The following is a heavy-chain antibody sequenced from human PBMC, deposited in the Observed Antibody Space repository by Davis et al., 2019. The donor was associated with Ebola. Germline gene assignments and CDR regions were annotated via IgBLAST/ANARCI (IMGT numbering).Heavy chain of an antibody. D-gene: IGHD2-15*01. CDR1: GYTFTSYA. V-gene: IGHV1-3*01. Sequence: AASVKVSCKASGYTFTSYAMHWVRQAPGQTLEWMGWINAGIGSTKYSQKFQGRVTITRDTSASTAYMHLTSLRSEDTAVYYCAREVVVVVAANSQYYYGMDVWGKGTTVTVSS. CDR3: AREVVVVVAANSQYYYGMDV. J-gene: IGHJ6*04. CDR2: INAGIGST.